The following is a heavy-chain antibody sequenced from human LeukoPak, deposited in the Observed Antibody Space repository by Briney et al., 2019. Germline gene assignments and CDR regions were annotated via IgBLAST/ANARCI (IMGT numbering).Heavy chain of an antibody. J-gene: IGHJ2*01. CDR1: GGSFSGYY. D-gene: IGHD4-23*01. CDR2: IYYSGST. CDR3: ARDRYTVVSWYFDL. Sequence: SETLSLTCAVYGGSFSGYYWSWIRQHPGKGLEWIGHIYYSGSTYYNPSLKSRVTISVDTSKNQFSLKLSSVTAADTAVYYCARDRYTVVSWYFDLWGRGTLVTVSS. V-gene: IGHV4-31*11.